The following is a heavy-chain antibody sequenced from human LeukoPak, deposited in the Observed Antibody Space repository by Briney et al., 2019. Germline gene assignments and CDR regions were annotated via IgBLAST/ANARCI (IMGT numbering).Heavy chain of an antibody. CDR1: GFTFSSYT. J-gene: IGHJ6*02. V-gene: IGHV3-23*01. D-gene: IGHD2-2*01. Sequence: GGSLRLSCAASGFTFSSYTMSWVRQAPGKGLKWVSTISGSGDSTYYADSVKGRYTTSRDNSKNTLYLQMNSLRAEDTAVYYCAKAPRLGSSTYYYYGMDVWGQGTTVTVSS. CDR2: ISGSGDST. CDR3: AKAPRLGSSTYYYYGMDV.